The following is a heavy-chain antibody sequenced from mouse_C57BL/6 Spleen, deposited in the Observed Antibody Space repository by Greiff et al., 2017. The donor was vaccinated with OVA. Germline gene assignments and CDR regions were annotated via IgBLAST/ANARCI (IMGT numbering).Heavy chain of an antibody. CDR1: GYTFTSYW. J-gene: IGHJ3*01. D-gene: IGHD1-1*01. Sequence: QVQLQQPGAELVRPGTSVKLSCKASGYTFTSYWMHWVKQRPGQGLEWIGVIDPSDSYTNYNQKFKGKATLTVDTSSSTAYMQLSSLTSEDSAVYYCARWDYYGSSYGGFAYWGQGTLVTVSA. CDR3: ARWDYYGSSYGGFAY. V-gene: IGHV1-59*01. CDR2: IDPSDSYT.